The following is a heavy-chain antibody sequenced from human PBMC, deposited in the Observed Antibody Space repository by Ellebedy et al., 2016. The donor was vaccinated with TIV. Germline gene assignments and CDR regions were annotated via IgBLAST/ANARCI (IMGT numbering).Heavy chain of an antibody. CDR1: GGSISRSSYY. V-gene: IGHV4-39*01. D-gene: IGHD3-10*01. CDR2: FSYSGFT. CDR3: ARQPPLNVMIRGVIYFDF. J-gene: IGHJ4*02. Sequence: SETLSLTCTVSGGSISRSSYYWGWIRQPPGKGLEWIGSFSYSGFTYYNPSLKSRATISVDTSKNHFSLNLSSVTAADTAVYYCARQPPLNVMIRGVIYFDFWGQGILVTVSS.